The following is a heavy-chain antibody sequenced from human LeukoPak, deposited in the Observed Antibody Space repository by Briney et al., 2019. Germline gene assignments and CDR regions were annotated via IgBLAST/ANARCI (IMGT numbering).Heavy chain of an antibody. Sequence: SGGSLRLSCAASGFTFSSYGMHWVRQAPGKGLEWVAVIWYDGSNKYYADSVKGRFTISRDNSKNTLYLQMNSLRAEDTAVYYCAKDGYNSKGPFDYWGQGTLVTVSS. CDR3: AKDGYNSKGPFDY. CDR1: GFTFSSYG. CDR2: IWYDGSNK. D-gene: IGHD5-24*01. V-gene: IGHV3-33*06. J-gene: IGHJ4*02.